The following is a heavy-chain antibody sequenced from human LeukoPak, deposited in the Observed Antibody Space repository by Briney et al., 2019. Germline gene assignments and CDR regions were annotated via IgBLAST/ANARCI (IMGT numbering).Heavy chain of an antibody. D-gene: IGHD3-9*01. V-gene: IGHV4-61*08. CDR2: VSDSGSA. CDR3: ARAIVTGLDYFDP. J-gene: IGHJ5*02. Sequence: PSETLSLTCTVSGGSISSGGYYWSWIRQPPGEGLEWIGCVSDSGSATYNPSLKSRVTISVDTSKDQFSLNLTSVTAADTALYYCARAIVTGLDYFDPWGQGTLVTVSS. CDR1: GGSISSGGYY.